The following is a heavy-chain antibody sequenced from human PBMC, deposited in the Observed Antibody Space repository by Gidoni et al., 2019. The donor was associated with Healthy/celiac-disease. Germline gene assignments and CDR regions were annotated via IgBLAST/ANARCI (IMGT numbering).Heavy chain of an antibody. CDR3: ARDATTPIYY. CDR2: ISSSGVTI. Sequence: QVQLGETGGGLVKPGGYLRHSGAASGVTFSDYYMSWHRQSPGTGLGWVSSISSSGVTISSADSLKGLFTISSDNATNSLYLPMNSLRAEDSAVYYCARDATTPIYYWGQVTLVTVSS. D-gene: IGHD4-17*01. CDR1: GVTFSDYY. V-gene: IGHV3-11*01. J-gene: IGHJ4*02.